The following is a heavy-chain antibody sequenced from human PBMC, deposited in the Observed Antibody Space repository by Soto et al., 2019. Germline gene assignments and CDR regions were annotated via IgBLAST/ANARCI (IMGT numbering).Heavy chain of an antibody. J-gene: IGHJ5*02. CDR2: ISAYNGNT. Sequence: QVQLVQSGAEGKKPGASVKVSCKASGYTFTSYGISWVRQAPGQGLEWMGWISAYNGNTNYAQKLQGRVTMTTVTSTSSAYMELRSLRSDDTAVYYCARTLRGLWFGELWPWGQGTLVTVSS. CDR1: GYTFTSYG. V-gene: IGHV1-18*01. CDR3: ARTLRGLWFGELWP. D-gene: IGHD3-10*01.